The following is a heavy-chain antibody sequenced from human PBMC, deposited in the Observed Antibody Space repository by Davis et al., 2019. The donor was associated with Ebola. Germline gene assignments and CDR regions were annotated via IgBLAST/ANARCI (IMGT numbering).Heavy chain of an antibody. J-gene: IGHJ4*02. Sequence: GESLKISCAASGFTFSTYNMNWVRQAPGKGLEWVSYISSSSTIYYADSVKGRFTISRDNAKNSLYLQMNSLRAEDTAVYYCARVGSFITSDYWGQGTLVTVSS. CDR2: ISSSSTI. D-gene: IGHD2-2*01. CDR1: GFTFSTYN. V-gene: IGHV3-48*04. CDR3: ARVGSFITSDY.